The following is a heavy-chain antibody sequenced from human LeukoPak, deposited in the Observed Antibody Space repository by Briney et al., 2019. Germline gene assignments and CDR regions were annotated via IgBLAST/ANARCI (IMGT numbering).Heavy chain of an antibody. V-gene: IGHV5-51*01. J-gene: IGHJ4*02. CDR1: GYSFTNYW. CDR2: IYASNSDT. D-gene: IGHD4-23*01. Sequence: GESLKISCKGSGYSFTNYWIGWVRQMPGKGLEWMGIIYASNSDTRYSPSFQGQVTISADKSINTAYLQWSSLKASDTAMYYCARLGGWLRNSQYYFDYWGQGTLVTVSS. CDR3: ARLGGWLRNSQYYFDY.